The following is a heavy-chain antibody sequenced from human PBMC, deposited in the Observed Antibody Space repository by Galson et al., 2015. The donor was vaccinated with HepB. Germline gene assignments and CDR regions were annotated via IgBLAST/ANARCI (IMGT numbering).Heavy chain of an antibody. CDR2: IIPIVGTA. CDR1: GGTFSSDP. D-gene: IGHD2/OR15-2a*01. V-gene: IGHV1-69*08. J-gene: IGHJ6*02. CDR3: ARDRPLVIGSTVYFYGMDV. Sequence: SVKVSCKASGGTFSSDPISWERQAPGQGLEWMGRIIPIVGTADYAQRFQGRVTITADKSTNTAYMELISLTFDDTAVYYCARDRPLVIGSTVYFYGMDVWGQGTTVTVAS.